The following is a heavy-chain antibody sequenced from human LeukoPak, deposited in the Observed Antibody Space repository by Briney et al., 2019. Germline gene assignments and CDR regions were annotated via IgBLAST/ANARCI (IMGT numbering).Heavy chain of an antibody. D-gene: IGHD3-22*01. V-gene: IGHV5-51*01. CDR3: ARHRYYYDSSGYPGVDY. Sequence: GESLKISCKGSGYSFTSYWIGWVRQMPGKGLEWMGIIYPGDSDTRYSPSFQGQVTISADKSISTAYLQWSSLKASDTAMYYCARHRYYYDSSGYPGVDYWGQGTLVTVSS. CDR2: IYPGDSDT. CDR1: GYSFTSYW. J-gene: IGHJ4*02.